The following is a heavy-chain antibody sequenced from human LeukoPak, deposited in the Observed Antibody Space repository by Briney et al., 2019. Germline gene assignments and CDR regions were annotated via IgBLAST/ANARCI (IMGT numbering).Heavy chain of an antibody. J-gene: IGHJ5*02. CDR2: INSDGSST. V-gene: IGHV3-74*01. CDR3: VGSSSYNWFDP. Sequence: GGSLRLSCAASGFTFSSYWMHWVRQAPGKGLVWVSRINSDGSSTNYADSVKGRFTISRDNAKNTLYRQMNSLRAEDTAVYYCVGSSSYNWFDPWGQGTLVTVSS. D-gene: IGHD6-6*01. CDR1: GFTFSSYW.